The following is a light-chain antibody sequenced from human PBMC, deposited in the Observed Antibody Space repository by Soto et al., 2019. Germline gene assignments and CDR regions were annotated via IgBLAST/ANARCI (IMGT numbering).Light chain of an antibody. Sequence: DIQMTQSPSSLSASVGDRVTITCRASQGISNFLAWYQQKPGKVPKLLIYAASTLQSGVPSRFSGSGSRTESSLTISSLQPEDIANYDCQKYNSVPLTLGGGTKVEIK. CDR1: QGISNF. V-gene: IGKV1-27*01. CDR3: QKYNSVPLT. J-gene: IGKJ4*01. CDR2: AAS.